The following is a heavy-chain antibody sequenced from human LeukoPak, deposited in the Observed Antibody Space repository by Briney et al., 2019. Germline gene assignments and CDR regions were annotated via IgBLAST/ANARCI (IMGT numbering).Heavy chain of an antibody. V-gene: IGHV3-48*02. CDR2: ISIGSSII. D-gene: IGHD1-26*01. J-gene: IGHJ4*02. Sequence: GGCLRLSCAASGFTIGGFAMNWVRQAPGKGLEWVSFISIGSSIIYYGDSVRGRFTISRDDAKNSLYLQMNSLRDEDTAVYYCARGVSGSYSLFDYWGQGTLVTVSS. CDR1: GFTIGGFA. CDR3: ARGVSGSYSLFDY.